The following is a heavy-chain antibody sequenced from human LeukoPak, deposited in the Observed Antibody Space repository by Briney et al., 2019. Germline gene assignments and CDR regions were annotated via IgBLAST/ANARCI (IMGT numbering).Heavy chain of an antibody. CDR1: GGSISSGDYY. CDR2: IYYSGST. V-gene: IGHV4-30-4*01. Sequence: SETLSLTCTVSGGSISSGDYYWSWIRQPPGKGLEWIGYIYYSGSTYYNPSLKSRVTISVDTSKNQFSLKLSSVTAADTAVYYCARVESIVGATTFDYWGQGTLVTVSS. CDR3: ARVESIVGATTFDY. D-gene: IGHD1-26*01. J-gene: IGHJ4*02.